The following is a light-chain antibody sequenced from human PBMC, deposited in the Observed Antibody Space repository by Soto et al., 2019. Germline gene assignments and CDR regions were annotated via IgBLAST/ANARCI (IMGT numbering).Light chain of an antibody. Sequence: QSVLTQPRSVSGSPGQSVTISCTGTSSDVGDHNYVSWYQQYPGKAPKLVIYDVSKRPSGVPDRFSGSKSGNTASLTISGLQAEDEADYYCCSFAGSYTFWVFGGGTKLTVL. CDR1: SSDVGDHNY. CDR3: CSFAGSYTFWV. CDR2: DVS. J-gene: IGLJ3*02. V-gene: IGLV2-11*01.